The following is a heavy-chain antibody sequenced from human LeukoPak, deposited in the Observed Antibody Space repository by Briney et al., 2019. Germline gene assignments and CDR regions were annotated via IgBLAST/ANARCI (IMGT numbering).Heavy chain of an antibody. V-gene: IGHV4-34*01. CDR2: INHSGST. D-gene: IGHD5-12*01. CDR3: ARDHEDIVATIWGEGLNI. J-gene: IGHJ3*02. CDR1: GGSFSGYY. Sequence: SETLSLTCAVYGGSFSGYYWSWIRQPPGKGLEWIGEINHSGSTNYNPSLKSRVTISVDTSKNQFSLNLSSVTAADTAVYYCARDHEDIVATIWGEGLNIWGRGTVVTVSS.